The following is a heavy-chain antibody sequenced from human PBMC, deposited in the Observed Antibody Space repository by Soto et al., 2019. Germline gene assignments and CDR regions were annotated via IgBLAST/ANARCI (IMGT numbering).Heavy chain of an antibody. J-gene: IGHJ4*02. CDR1: GGSISSYY. D-gene: IGHD3-3*02. V-gene: IGHV4-59*01. CDR2: IYYSGST. Sequence: PSETLSLTCIVSGGSISSYYWSWIRQPPGKGLEWIGDIYYSGSTNYNPSLKSRVTISLDTSKNQFSLKLSSVTAADTAVYYCASISRSDYVSFDYWGKGPLVTVSS. CDR3: ASISRSDYVSFDY.